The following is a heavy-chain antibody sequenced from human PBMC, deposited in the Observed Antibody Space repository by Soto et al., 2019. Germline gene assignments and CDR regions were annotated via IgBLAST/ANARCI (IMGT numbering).Heavy chain of an antibody. V-gene: IGHV3-33*01. Sequence: GGSLRLSCAASGFTFSSYGMHWVRQAPGKGLEWVAVIWYDGSNKYYADSVKGRFTISRDNSKNTLYLQMNSLRAEDTAVYYCARDPGLGQLESAFDIWGQGTMVTVSS. J-gene: IGHJ3*02. CDR1: GFTFSSYG. CDR2: IWYDGSNK. D-gene: IGHD6-6*01. CDR3: ARDPGLGQLESAFDI.